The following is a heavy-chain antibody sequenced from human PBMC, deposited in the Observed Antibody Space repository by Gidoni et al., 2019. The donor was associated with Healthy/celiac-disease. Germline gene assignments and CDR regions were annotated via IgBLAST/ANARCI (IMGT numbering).Heavy chain of an antibody. V-gene: IGHV3-20*04. CDR1: GFTLDDYG. CDR3: ARGPGRPRPVARGYFDY. Sequence: EVQLVESGGGVVRPGGSLRLSCAASGFTLDDYGMSWGRPAPGKGLEWGSGINWNGGSTGYADSVKGRFTISRDNAKNSLYLQMNSLRAEDTALYYCARGPGRPRPVARGYFDYWGQGTLVTVSS. J-gene: IGHJ4*02. CDR2: INWNGGST. D-gene: IGHD6-19*01.